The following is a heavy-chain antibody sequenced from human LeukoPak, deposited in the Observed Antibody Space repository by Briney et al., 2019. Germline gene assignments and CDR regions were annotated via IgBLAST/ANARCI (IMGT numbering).Heavy chain of an antibody. CDR3: AKDRSTYNVLTGYQDY. D-gene: IGHD3-9*01. J-gene: IGHJ4*02. Sequence: GGSLRLSCAVSGITFSRYGMHWVRQAPGKGPEWVALISYDGGNKDYVDSVKGRFTVSRDNSRNTLYLQLNSLRPEDTAVYYCAKDRSTYNVLTGYQDYWGQGTLVTVSS. CDR1: GITFSRYG. CDR2: ISYDGGNK. V-gene: IGHV3-30*18.